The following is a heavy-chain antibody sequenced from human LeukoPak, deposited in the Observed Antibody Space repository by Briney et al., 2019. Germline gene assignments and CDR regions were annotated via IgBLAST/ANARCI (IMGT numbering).Heavy chain of an antibody. V-gene: IGHV4-34*01. Sequence: PSETLSLTCAVYGGSFSGYYWSWIRQPPGKGLEWIGEINHSGSTNYNPSLKSRVTISVHTSKNQFSLKLSSVTAADTAVYYCARVVGSRFLGNWNVGWLDPWGQGTLVTVSS. D-gene: IGHD1-1*01. J-gene: IGHJ5*02. CDR3: ARVVGSRFLGNWNVGWLDP. CDR2: INHSGST. CDR1: GGSFSGYY.